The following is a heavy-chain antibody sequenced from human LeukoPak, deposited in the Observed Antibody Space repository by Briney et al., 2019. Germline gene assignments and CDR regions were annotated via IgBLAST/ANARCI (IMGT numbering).Heavy chain of an antibody. CDR2: IYASGST. CDR3: ARQIQTYYGSGPSDY. Sequence: TSETLSLTCTVSGASVSRDNYYWTWIRQPAGKGLEWIGRIYASGSTVYTPSLRSRVTMPLDPSKNQFSLRLDSVSAADTAVYFCARQIQTYYGSGPSDYWGPGTLVSVSS. V-gene: IGHV4-61*02. D-gene: IGHD3-10*01. CDR1: GASVSRDNYY. J-gene: IGHJ4*02.